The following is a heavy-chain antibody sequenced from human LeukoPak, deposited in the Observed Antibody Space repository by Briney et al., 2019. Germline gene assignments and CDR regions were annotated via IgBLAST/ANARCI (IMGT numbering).Heavy chain of an antibody. Sequence: SETLSLTCTVSGGSISSGSYYCSWVRQPAGKGLEWIGRIYIRGSTNYNPSLKSRVTISLDTSKNQFSLRLSSVTAADTAVYYCARDREVGATGYYFDYWGQGTLVTVSS. D-gene: IGHD1-26*01. CDR1: GGSISSGSYY. V-gene: IGHV4-61*02. CDR3: ARDREVGATGYYFDY. J-gene: IGHJ4*02. CDR2: IYIRGST.